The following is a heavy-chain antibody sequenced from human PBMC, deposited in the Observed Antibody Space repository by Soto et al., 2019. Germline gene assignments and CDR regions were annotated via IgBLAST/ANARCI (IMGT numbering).Heavy chain of an antibody. CDR1: GGSISSGGYY. J-gene: IGHJ5*02. CDR3: AREVVGRFWFDP. Sequence: TLSLTCTFSGGSISSGGYYWSWIRQHPGKGLEWIGYIYYSGSTYYNPSLKSRVTISVDTSKNQFSLKLSSVTAADTAVYYCAREVVGRFWFDPWGQGTLVTVSS. D-gene: IGHD2-2*01. V-gene: IGHV4-31*03. CDR2: IYYSGST.